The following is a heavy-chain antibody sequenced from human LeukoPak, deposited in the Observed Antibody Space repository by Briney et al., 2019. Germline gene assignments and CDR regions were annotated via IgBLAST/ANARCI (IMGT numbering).Heavy chain of an antibody. Sequence: ASVTVSCKASGYTFTGYYMHWVRQAPGQGLEWMGWINPNSGGTNYAQKFQGRVTMTRDTSISTAYMELSRLRSDDTAVYYCARGRMPYGSGSYYFDYWGQGTLVTVSS. D-gene: IGHD3-10*01. J-gene: IGHJ4*02. CDR1: GYTFTGYY. CDR3: ARGRMPYGSGSYYFDY. V-gene: IGHV1-2*02. CDR2: INPNSGGT.